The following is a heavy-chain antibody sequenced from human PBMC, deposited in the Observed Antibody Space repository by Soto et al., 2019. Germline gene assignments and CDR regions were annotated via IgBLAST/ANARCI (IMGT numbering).Heavy chain of an antibody. CDR2: IYYSGST. V-gene: IGHV4-59*08. CDR1: GGSISSYY. CDR3: ARHSKDIVVVPAAIFHFEY. D-gene: IGHD2-2*02. J-gene: IGHJ4*02. Sequence: PSETLSLTCTVSGGSISSYYWSWIRQPPGKGLEWIGYIYYSGSTNYNPSLKSRVTISVDTSKNQFSLKLSSVTAADTAVYYCARHSKDIVVVPAAIFHFEYWGQGTLVTVSS.